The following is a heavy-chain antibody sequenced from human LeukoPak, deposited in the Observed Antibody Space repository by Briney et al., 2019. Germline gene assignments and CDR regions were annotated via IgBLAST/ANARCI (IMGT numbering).Heavy chain of an antibody. Sequence: WIRQPPGKGLEWIGRIKSKTDGGTTDYAAPVKGRFTISRNDSKNTLYLQMNSLKTEDTAVYYCTTDGTGVRGVIGDYWGQGTLVTVSS. CDR2: IKSKTDGGTT. V-gene: IGHV3-15*01. CDR3: TTDGTGVRGVIGDY. J-gene: IGHJ4*02. D-gene: IGHD3-10*01.